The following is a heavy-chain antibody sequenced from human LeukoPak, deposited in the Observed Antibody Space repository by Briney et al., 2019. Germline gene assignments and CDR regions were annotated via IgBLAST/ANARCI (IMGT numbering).Heavy chain of an antibody. CDR2: ISYDGSNK. D-gene: IGHD3-10*01. CDR3: ASEREATMVRGDIRTSPFNWFDP. V-gene: IGHV3-30*01. J-gene: IGHJ5*02. CDR1: GFTFSSYA. Sequence: PGASLRLSCAASGFTFSSYAMHWVRQAPGKGLEWVAVISYDGSNKYYADSVKGRFTISRDNSKNTLYLQMNSLRAEDTAVYYCASEREATMVRGDIRTSPFNWFDPWGQGTLVTVSS.